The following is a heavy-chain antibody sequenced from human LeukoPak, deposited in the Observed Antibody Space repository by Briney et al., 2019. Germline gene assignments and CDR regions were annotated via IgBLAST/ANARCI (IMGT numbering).Heavy chain of an antibody. Sequence: PSETLSLTCTVSGGSISSYYWSWIRQPPGKGLEWIGYIYYSGSTNYNPSLKSRVTISVDTSKNQFSLKPSSVTAADTAVYYCARGWAYGLGYWGQGTLVTVSS. J-gene: IGHJ4*02. CDR3: ARGWAYGLGY. CDR2: IYYSGST. V-gene: IGHV4-59*01. D-gene: IGHD3/OR15-3a*01. CDR1: GGSISSYY.